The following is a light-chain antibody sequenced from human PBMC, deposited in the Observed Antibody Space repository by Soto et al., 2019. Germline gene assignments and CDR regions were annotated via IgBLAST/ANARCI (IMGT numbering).Light chain of an antibody. CDR2: SNN. CDR1: SSNIGADYD. V-gene: IGLV1-40*01. CDR3: QSYDSTLHVYV. J-gene: IGLJ1*01. Sequence: QSVLTQPPSVSGAPGQRVTISCTGSSSNIGADYDVHWYQHLPGTAPKLLIFSNNNRPSGVPDRFSGSKSVTSASLAITGLQAEDEADYYCQSYDSTLHVYVFGTGTKLTVL.